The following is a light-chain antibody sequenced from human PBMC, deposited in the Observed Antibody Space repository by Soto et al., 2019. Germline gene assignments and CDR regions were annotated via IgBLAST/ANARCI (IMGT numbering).Light chain of an antibody. CDR2: DVT. V-gene: IGLV2-14*01. CDR1: SSDVGGYNY. J-gene: IGLJ1*01. CDR3: TSFPSSMTNV. Sequence: QSALTQPASVSGSPGQSITISCTGTSSDVGGYNYVSWYQQHPGKAPKLILYDVTDRPSGVSYRFSGSKSGNTASLTISGLQAADEADYFCTSFPSSMTNVFGSGTKLTVL.